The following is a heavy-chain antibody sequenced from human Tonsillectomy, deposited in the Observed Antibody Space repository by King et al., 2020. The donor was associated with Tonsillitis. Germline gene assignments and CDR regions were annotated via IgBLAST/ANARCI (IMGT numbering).Heavy chain of an antibody. V-gene: IGHV3-7*01. CDR1: GFTFSRYW. CDR2: MNQDGSEK. D-gene: IGHD3-22*01. Sequence: VQLVESGGGLVQPGGSLRLSCAGSGFTFSRYWMSWVRQAPGKGLEWVANMNQDGSEKYNVDSVKGRFTISRDNAKNSLYLQMNGLRAEDTAVYYCARDDSSGYHYLDYWGQGTLVTVSS. CDR3: ARDDSSGYHYLDY. J-gene: IGHJ4*02.